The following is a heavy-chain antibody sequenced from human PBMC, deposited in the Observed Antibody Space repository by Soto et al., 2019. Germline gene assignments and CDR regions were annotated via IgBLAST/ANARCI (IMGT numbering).Heavy chain of an antibody. CDR1: DFAFTNSW. J-gene: IGHJ4*01. Sequence: EVQLVESGGDLVKPGGSLRLSCAASDFAFTNSWINWFRQAPGTGLEWVGRSKSKTHGVTTDFAAPVKGRFSISRDDSTNMVYLQMNSLNTEDTGIYYCTTDSYSAMMVVRFDYWGHGTLVTVSS. V-gene: IGHV3-15*07. CDR2: SKSKTHGVTT. CDR3: TTDSYSAMMVVRFDY. D-gene: IGHD2-15*01.